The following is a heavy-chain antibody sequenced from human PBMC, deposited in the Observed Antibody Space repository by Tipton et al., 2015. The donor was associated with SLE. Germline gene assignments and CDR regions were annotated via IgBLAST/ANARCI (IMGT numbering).Heavy chain of an antibody. CDR1: GGSISSYY. CDR3: ARPRPPTYAFDI. D-gene: IGHD1-14*01. CDR2: IYYSGST. J-gene: IGHJ3*02. Sequence: TLSLTCTVSGGSISSYYWSWIRQPPGKGLEWIGSIYYSGSTYYNPSLKSRVTISVDTSKNQFSLKLSSVTAADTAVYYCARPRPPTYAFDIWGQGTMVTVSS. V-gene: IGHV4-59*05.